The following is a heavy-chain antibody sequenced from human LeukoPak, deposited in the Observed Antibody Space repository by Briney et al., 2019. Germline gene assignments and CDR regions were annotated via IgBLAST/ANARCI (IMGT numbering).Heavy chain of an antibody. CDR2: INHSGST. Sequence: PSETLSLNCAVYGGSFSGYYWSWIRQPPGKGLEWIGEINHSGSTDYNPSLKSRVTISVDTSKNQFSLKLSSVTAADTAVYYCASRLWFGVNWFDPWGQGTLVTVSS. J-gene: IGHJ5*02. CDR3: ASRLWFGVNWFDP. CDR1: GGSFSGYY. D-gene: IGHD3-10*01. V-gene: IGHV4-34*01.